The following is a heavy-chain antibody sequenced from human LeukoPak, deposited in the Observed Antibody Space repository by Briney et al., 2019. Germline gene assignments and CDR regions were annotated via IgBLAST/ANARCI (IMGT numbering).Heavy chain of an antibody. J-gene: IGHJ6*02. CDR3: ARDRSFGVRDWEYYGSGRYYYGMDV. CDR1: GGSFSGYY. Sequence: SETLSLTCAVYGGSFSGYYWSWIRQPPGKGLEWIGEINHSGSTNYNPSLKSRVTISVDTSKNQFSLKLSSVTAADTAVYYCARDRSFGVRDWEYYGSGRYYYGMDVWGQGTTVTVSS. V-gene: IGHV4-34*01. D-gene: IGHD3-10*01. CDR2: INHSGST.